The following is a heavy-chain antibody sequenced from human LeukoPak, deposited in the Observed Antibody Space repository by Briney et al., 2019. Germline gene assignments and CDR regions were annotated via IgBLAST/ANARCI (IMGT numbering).Heavy chain of an antibody. CDR2: IYYSGST. CDR1: GGSISSTTYY. D-gene: IGHD7-27*01. J-gene: IGHJ4*02. Sequence: SETLSLTCTVSGGSISSTTYYWDWIRQPPGKGLEWIGTIYYSGSTYYNPSLKSRVTISVDTSKNEFSLKLYSVTAADTAVYYCATRKLGNDYWGQGTLVTVSS. CDR3: ATRKLGNDY. V-gene: IGHV4-39*07.